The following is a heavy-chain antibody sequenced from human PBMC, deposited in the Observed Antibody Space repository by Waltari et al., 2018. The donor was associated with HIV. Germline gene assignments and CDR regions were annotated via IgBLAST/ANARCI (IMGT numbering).Heavy chain of an antibody. CDR2: ISYDGANK. J-gene: IGHJ4*02. CDR3: VTAPYSSSFYLHFPED. V-gene: IGHV3-30-3*01. Sequence: QVRLVESGGGVVQPGRSLRLSCAASGFTFRSYSMPWVRQAPGKGLEWVGVISYDGANKYYVDSLKGRFTISRDNSKNTLSLQMNSLRAEDTAVYYCVTAPYSSSFYLHFPEDWGRGTLVTVSS. D-gene: IGHD6-13*01. CDR1: GFTFRSYS.